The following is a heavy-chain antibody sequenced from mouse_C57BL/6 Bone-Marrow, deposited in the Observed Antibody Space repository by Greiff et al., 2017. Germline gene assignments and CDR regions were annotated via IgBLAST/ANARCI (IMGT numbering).Heavy chain of an antibody. D-gene: IGHD4-1*02. CDR3: ASNCRFAY. V-gene: IGHV1-81*01. J-gene: IGHJ3*01. CDR2: IYPRSGNT. CDR1: GYSFTSYG. Sequence: VQLQQSGAELARPGASVKLSCKASGYSFTSYGISWVKQRPGQGLEWIGEIYPRSGNTYYNEKFKGKATLTADKSSSTAYMQRRSLTAEDSAVCFNASNCRFAYWGQGTRVTVSA.